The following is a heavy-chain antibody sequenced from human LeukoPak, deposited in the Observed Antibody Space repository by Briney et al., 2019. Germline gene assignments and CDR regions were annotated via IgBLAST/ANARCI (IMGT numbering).Heavy chain of an antibody. CDR1: GYSISSGYY. Sequence: SETLSLTCTVSGYSISSGYYWGWIRQPPGKGLEWIGSIYHSGTTYYNPSLKSRVTISVDTSKNQFSLKLSSVTAADTAVYYCARVGSWVAAAGDYWGQGTLVTVSS. D-gene: IGHD6-13*01. V-gene: IGHV4-38-2*02. J-gene: IGHJ4*02. CDR2: IYHSGTT. CDR3: ARVGSWVAAAGDY.